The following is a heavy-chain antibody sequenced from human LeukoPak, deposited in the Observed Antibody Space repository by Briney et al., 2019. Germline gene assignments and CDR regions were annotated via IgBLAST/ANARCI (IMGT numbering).Heavy chain of an antibody. CDR1: RYSFTTYW. D-gene: IGHD2-2*01. Sequence: GESLKISWKASRYSFTTYWIAWVRQMLGKGLEWMGIIYPGDSDTRYSPSFQGQVTISADKSITTAYLQWSSLKASDTAIYYCARTMGTSTSSTLDYWGQGTLVTVSS. CDR2: IYPGDSDT. J-gene: IGHJ4*02. V-gene: IGHV5-51*01. CDR3: ARTMGTSTSSTLDY.